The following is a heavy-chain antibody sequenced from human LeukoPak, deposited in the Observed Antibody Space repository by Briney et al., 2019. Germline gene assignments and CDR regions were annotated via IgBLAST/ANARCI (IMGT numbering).Heavy chain of an antibody. J-gene: IGHJ4*02. V-gene: IGHV3-30*04. CDR1: GFTFSSYA. CDR3: ARGGLLWFGELWGDY. Sequence: PGGSLRLSCAASGFTFSSYAMHWVRQAPGKGLEWVAVISYDGSNKYYADSVKGRFTISRDNSKNTLYLQMNSLRAEDTAVYYCARGGLLWFGELWGDYWGQGTLVTVSS. CDR2: ISYDGSNK. D-gene: IGHD3-10*01.